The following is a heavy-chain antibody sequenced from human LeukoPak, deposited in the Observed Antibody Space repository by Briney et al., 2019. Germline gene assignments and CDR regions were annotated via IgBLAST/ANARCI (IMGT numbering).Heavy chain of an antibody. CDR1: GFTFSIYV. D-gene: IGHD3-22*01. Sequence: GGSLRLSCAASGFTFSIYVMNWVRQAPGKGLEWVAVISYDGSNKYYADSVKGRFTISRDNSKNTLYLQMNSLRAEDTAVYYCARPTYYYDSSGYLPFDYWGQGTLVTVSS. J-gene: IGHJ4*02. CDR2: ISYDGSNK. V-gene: IGHV3-30*03. CDR3: ARPTYYYDSSGYLPFDY.